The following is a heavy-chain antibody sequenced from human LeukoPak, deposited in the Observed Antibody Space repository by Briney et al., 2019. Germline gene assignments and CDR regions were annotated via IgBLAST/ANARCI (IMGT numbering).Heavy chain of an antibody. J-gene: IGHJ4*02. CDR1: GGSISSSSYY. V-gene: IGHV4-39*07. CDR2: IDQSGST. D-gene: IGHD1-26*01. Sequence: SETLSLTCTVSGGSISSSSYYWGWIRQPPGKGLEWIGFIDQSGSTYYNPSLKSRVTISVDRSKNQFSLKLTSVTAADTAVYYCARGEPFHYWGQGTLVTVSS. CDR3: ARGEPFHY.